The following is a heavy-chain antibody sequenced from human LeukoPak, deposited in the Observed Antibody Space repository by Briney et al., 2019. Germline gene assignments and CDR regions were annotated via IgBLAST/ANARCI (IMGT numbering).Heavy chain of an antibody. Sequence: SETLSLTCTVSGGSISSDYWSWIRQPAGKGLEWIGRIYTTGSTNYSPSLKSRVTISVDTSKNQFSLKLSSVTAADTAVYYCARGFYYYDSSGYPYYFDYWGQGTLVTVSS. CDR1: GGSISSDY. CDR2: IYTTGST. CDR3: ARGFYYYDSSGYPYYFDY. J-gene: IGHJ4*02. V-gene: IGHV4-4*07. D-gene: IGHD3-22*01.